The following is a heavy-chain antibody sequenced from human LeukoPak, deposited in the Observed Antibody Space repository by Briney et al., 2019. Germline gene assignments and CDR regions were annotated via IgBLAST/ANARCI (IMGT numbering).Heavy chain of an antibody. CDR3: ARHFLSSIAAAGPFDY. CDR2: IYYSGST. D-gene: IGHD6-13*01. V-gene: IGHV4-59*08. J-gene: IGHJ4*02. Sequence: SETLSLTCTVSGGSISSYYWSWIRQPPGKGLEWIGYIYYSGSTNYNPSLKSRVTISVDTSKNQFSLKLSSVTAADTAVYYCARHFLSSIAAAGPFDYRGQGTLVTVSS. CDR1: GGSISSYY.